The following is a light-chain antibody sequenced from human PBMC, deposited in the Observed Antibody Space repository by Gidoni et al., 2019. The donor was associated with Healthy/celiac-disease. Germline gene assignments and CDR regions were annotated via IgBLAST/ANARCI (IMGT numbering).Light chain of an antibody. V-gene: IGKV1-5*03. J-gene: IGKJ1*01. CDR1: QSIRSW. Sequence: DIQMTQSPSTLSASVGDRVTITCRASQSIRSWLAWYQQKPGKAPKLLIYKASNLETGVPSRFSGSGSRTEFTLTISSLQPDDFATYYCQQYKSYPWTFGQGTKVEIK. CDR3: QQYKSYPWT. CDR2: KAS.